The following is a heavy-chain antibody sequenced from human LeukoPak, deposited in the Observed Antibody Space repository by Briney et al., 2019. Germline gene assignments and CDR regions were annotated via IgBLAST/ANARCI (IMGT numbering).Heavy chain of an antibody. V-gene: IGHV3-23*01. J-gene: IGHJ4*02. CDR2: INDIEDT. D-gene: IGHD1-1*01. Sequence: ESLRLSCVASGFSFSSYAMSWVRQTPGKGLESASVINDIEDTNYDDSLKGRFTISIDNSQNTVFLQLNSLRVEDTAVYYCAKVDYWSPENYFDSWGQGTLVTVSS. CDR3: AKVDYWSPENYFDS. CDR1: GFSFSSYA.